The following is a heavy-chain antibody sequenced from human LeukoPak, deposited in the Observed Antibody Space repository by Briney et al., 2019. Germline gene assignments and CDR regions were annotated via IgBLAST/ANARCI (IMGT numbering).Heavy chain of an antibody. Sequence: GGSLRLSCAASGFTFSSYAMHWVRQAPGKGLEYVSAISSNGGSTYYANSVKGRFTISRDNSKNTLYLQMGSLRAEDMAVYYCARDGKYQLLFAFDIWGQGTMVTVSS. CDR3: ARDGKYQLLFAFDI. J-gene: IGHJ3*02. D-gene: IGHD2-2*01. CDR1: GFTFSSYA. V-gene: IGHV3-64*01. CDR2: ISSNGGST.